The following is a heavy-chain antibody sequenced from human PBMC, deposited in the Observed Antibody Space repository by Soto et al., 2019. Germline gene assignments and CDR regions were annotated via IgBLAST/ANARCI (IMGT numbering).Heavy chain of an antibody. CDR2: IYYSGTT. Sequence: QVQMQESGPGLVKPSETLSLTCTGSGGSISSYHWSWLRQPPGKGLEWIGYIYYSGTTDYNPSLKSRVTMSVDTSKNQFSLKMSSVTAADTDVYYCARGLKVLTLAPWGQGTPVTVSS. CDR3: ARGLKVLTLAP. J-gene: IGHJ5*02. D-gene: IGHD7-27*01. V-gene: IGHV4-59*01. CDR1: GGSISSYH.